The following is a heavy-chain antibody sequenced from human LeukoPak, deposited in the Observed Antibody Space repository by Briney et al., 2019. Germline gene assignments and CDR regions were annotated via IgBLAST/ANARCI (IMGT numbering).Heavy chain of an antibody. V-gene: IGHV1-18*01. Sequence: ASVKVSCKASGYIFTSYGIIWVRQAPGQGLEWMGWISAYNGNTNYAQKFQGRVSMTTDTSTSTAYMELRSLRSDDTAVYYCARDHCSGGTCYLGEWGQGTLVTVSS. D-gene: IGHD2-15*01. CDR2: ISAYNGNT. CDR1: GYIFTSYG. CDR3: ARDHCSGGTCYLGE. J-gene: IGHJ4*02.